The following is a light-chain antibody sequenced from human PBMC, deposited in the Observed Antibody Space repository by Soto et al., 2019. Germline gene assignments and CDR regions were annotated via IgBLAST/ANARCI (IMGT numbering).Light chain of an antibody. J-gene: IGLJ3*02. CDR2: EGS. Sequence: ALTQPASVSGSPGQSITISCTGTSSDVGSYNLVSWYQQHPGKAPKLMIYEGSKRPSGVSNRFSGSKSGNTASLTISGLQAEDEADYYCCSYAGSSTLWVFGGGTKLTVL. V-gene: IGLV2-23*01. CDR1: SSDVGSYNL. CDR3: CSYAGSSTLWV.